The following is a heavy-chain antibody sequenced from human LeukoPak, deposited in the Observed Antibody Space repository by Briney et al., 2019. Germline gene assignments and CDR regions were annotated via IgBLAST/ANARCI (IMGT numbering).Heavy chain of an antibody. D-gene: IGHD5-18*01. CDR3: AKDYLLHYVDTAMAAKRAGTSGDYYYYYMDV. CDR2: ISYDGSNK. J-gene: IGHJ6*03. CDR1: GFTFSSYG. Sequence: PGRSLRLSCAASGFTFSSYGMHWVRQAPGKGLEWVAVISYDGSNKYYADSVKGRFTISRDNSKNTLYLQMNSLRAEDTAVYYCAKDYLLHYVDTAMAAKRAGTSGDYYYYYMDVWGKGTTVTVSS. V-gene: IGHV3-30*18.